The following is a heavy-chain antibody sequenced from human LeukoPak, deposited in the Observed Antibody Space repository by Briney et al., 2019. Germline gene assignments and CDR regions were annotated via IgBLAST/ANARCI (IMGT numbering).Heavy chain of an antibody. J-gene: IGHJ4*02. Sequence: ASVKVSCKASGYTFTGYYMHWVRPAPGQGLAWMGWINPNSGGTNYAQKFQGRVTMTRDKSISTAYMELSRLRSDDTAVYYCARDWGSSWYGSYFDYWGQGTLVTVSS. CDR3: ARDWGSSWYGSYFDY. CDR1: GYTFTGYY. D-gene: IGHD6-13*01. CDR2: INPNSGGT. V-gene: IGHV1-2*02.